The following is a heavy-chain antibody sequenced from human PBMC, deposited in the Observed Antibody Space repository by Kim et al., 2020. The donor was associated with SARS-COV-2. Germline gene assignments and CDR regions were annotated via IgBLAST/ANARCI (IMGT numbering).Heavy chain of an antibody. D-gene: IGHD5-18*01. J-gene: IGHJ4*02. CDR3: ARASTAMVQRIDY. V-gene: IGHV1-69*01. Sequence: YAQKFQGRVTSTADESTSTAYMELSSLRSEDTAVYYCARASTAMVQRIDYWGQGTLVTVSS.